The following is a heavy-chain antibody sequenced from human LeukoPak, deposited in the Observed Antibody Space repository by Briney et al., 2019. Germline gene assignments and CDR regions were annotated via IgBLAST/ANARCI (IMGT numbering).Heavy chain of an antibody. D-gene: IGHD3-10*01. CDR1: GYTFTGYY. CDR3: ARLTALIWFGESADAFDI. V-gene: IGHV1-2*02. J-gene: IGHJ3*02. Sequence: AASVKVSCKASGYTFTGYYMHWVRQAPGQGLEWMGWINPNSGGTNYAQKFQGRVTMTRDTSISTAYMELSRLRSDDTAVYYCARLTALIWFGESADAFDIWGQGTMVTVSS. CDR2: INPNSGGT.